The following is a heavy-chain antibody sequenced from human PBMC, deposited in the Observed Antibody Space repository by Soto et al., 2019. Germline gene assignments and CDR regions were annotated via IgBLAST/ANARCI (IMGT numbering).Heavy chain of an antibody. D-gene: IGHD5-12*01. CDR3: ARVRLPHATPRYYFDY. Sequence: QVPLVQSGAEVKKPGASVKVSCKASGYTFTSYAMHWVRQAPGQRLEWMGWINAGNGNTKYSQKFQGRVTITRDTSASTAYMELSSLRSEDTAVYYCARVRLPHATPRYYFDYWGQGTLVTVSS. CDR1: GYTFTSYA. V-gene: IGHV1-3*01. J-gene: IGHJ4*02. CDR2: INAGNGNT.